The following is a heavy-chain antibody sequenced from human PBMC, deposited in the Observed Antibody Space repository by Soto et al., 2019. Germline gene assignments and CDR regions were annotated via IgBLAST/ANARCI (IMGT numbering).Heavy chain of an antibody. V-gene: IGHV3-21*01. J-gene: IGHJ5*02. Sequence: PGGSLRLSCAASGFTFSSYSMNWVRQAPGKGLEWVSSISSSSSYIYYADSVKGRFTISRDNAKNSLYLQMNSLRAEDTAVYYCARDPTADNDYDYVWGSYRRLDWFDPWGQGTLVTVSS. D-gene: IGHD3-16*02. CDR1: GFTFSSYS. CDR3: ARDPTADNDYDYVWGSYRRLDWFDP. CDR2: ISSSSSYI.